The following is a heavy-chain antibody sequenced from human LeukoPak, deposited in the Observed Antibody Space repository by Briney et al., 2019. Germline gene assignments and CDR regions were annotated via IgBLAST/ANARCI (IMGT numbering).Heavy chain of an antibody. J-gene: IGHJ4*02. Sequence: GSSVKVSCKASGGTFSSYAISWVRQAPGQGLEWMGGIIPIFGIANYAQKFQGRVTITADESTSTAYMELSSLRSEDTAVYYCARVGYCSGGSCYSHFDYWGQGTLVTVSS. CDR2: IIPIFGIA. V-gene: IGHV1-69*01. D-gene: IGHD2-15*01. CDR1: GGTFSSYA. CDR3: ARVGYCSGGSCYSHFDY.